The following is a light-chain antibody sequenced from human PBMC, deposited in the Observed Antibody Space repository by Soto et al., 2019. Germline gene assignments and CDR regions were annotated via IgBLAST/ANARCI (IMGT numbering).Light chain of an antibody. V-gene: IGKV1-39*01. CDR1: QSINNF. CDR3: QQSYSSPGT. Sequence: DVQMTQSPSSLSASVGDRITITCRASQSINNFLNWYQQKPGKAPEVLIYAASTLQSGVPARFSGSGSGTDFTLTISSLRPEDFASYFCQQSYSSPGTFGQGTKVEIK. CDR2: AAS. J-gene: IGKJ1*01.